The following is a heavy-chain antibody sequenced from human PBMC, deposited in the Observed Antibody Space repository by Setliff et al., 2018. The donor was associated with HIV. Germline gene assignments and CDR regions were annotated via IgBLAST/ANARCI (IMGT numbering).Heavy chain of an antibody. Sequence: SETLSLTCTVSGGSVSSSDYYWGWIRQPPGKGLEWIGSIYYSGSTYFTPSLKSRVTLSVDTSRNHFSLKLSSVTAADTAVYYCAKLLPAADMAREIDSWGQGTLVTVSS. CDR3: AKLLPAADMAREIDS. J-gene: IGHJ4*02. CDR2: IYYSGST. CDR1: GGSVSSSDYY. V-gene: IGHV4-39*02. D-gene: IGHD2-2*01.